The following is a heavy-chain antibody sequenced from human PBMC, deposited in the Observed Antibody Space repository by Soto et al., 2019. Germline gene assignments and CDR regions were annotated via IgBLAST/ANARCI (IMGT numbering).Heavy chain of an antibody. V-gene: IGHV1-69*01. D-gene: IGHD3-22*01. Sequence: ANYAQKFQGRVTITADESTSTAYMELSSLRSEDTAVYYCARDRAPSSGYCPYWFDPWGQGTLVTVSS. CDR3: ARDRAPSSGYCPYWFDP. J-gene: IGHJ5*02. CDR2: A.